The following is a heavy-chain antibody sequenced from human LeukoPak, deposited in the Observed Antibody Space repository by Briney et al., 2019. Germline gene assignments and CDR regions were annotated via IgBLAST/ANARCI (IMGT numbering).Heavy chain of an antibody. Sequence: PGRSLRLSCAASGFTFSSYAMHWVRQAPGKGLEWVAVISYDGSNKYYADSVKGRFTISRGNSKNTLYLQMNSLRAEDTAVYYCAREGYSSRAFDYWGQGTLVTVSS. CDR3: AREGYSSRAFDY. J-gene: IGHJ4*02. CDR2: ISYDGSNK. V-gene: IGHV3-30*04. CDR1: GFTFSSYA. D-gene: IGHD6-13*01.